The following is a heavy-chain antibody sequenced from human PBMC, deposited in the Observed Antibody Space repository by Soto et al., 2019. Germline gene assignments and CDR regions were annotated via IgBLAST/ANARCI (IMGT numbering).Heavy chain of an antibody. J-gene: IGHJ3*02. CDR3: AKGGTGGGGAFDI. CDR2: ISGSGGST. CDR1: GFTFSSYA. Sequence: EVQLLESGGGLVQPGGSLRLSCAASGFTFSSYAMSWVRQAPGKGLEWVSAISGSGGSTYYADSVKGRFTISRDNSKNPLYLKMNSLRAEDTAVYYCAKGGTGGGGAFDIWGQGTMVTVSS. V-gene: IGHV3-23*01. D-gene: IGHD3-16*01.